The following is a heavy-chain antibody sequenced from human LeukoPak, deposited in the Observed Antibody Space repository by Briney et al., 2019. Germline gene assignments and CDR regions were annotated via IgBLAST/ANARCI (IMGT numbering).Heavy chain of an antibody. Sequence: ASVKVSCKASGYTFTNYGISWVRQAPGQGLEWMGRINPNSGGADYAQKFQGRVSMTRDTSISTAYMELSSLRSDDTAVYYCARGPRLDSSGWYYGAFDIWGQGTMVTVS. CDR3: ARGPRLDSSGWYYGAFDI. D-gene: IGHD6-19*01. CDR2: INPNSGGA. CDR1: GYTFTNYG. J-gene: IGHJ3*02. V-gene: IGHV1-2*06.